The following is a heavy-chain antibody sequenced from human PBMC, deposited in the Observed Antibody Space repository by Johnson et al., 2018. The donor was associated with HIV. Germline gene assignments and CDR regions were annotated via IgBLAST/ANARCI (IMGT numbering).Heavy chain of an antibody. CDR3: AKSTQANILRESGPYGAFDI. CDR2: ISYDGSHK. CDR1: GFTFSSYA. D-gene: IGHD2-2*01. V-gene: IGHV3-30*18. J-gene: IGHJ3*02. Sequence: QVQLVESGGGVVRPGGSLRLSCAASGFTFSSYAMHWVRQAPGKGLEWVAVISYDGSHKYYADSLRGRFTISRDNSKKTLYVQMNSLRVEDTAVYYCAKSTQANILRESGPYGAFDIWGQGTMVTVSS.